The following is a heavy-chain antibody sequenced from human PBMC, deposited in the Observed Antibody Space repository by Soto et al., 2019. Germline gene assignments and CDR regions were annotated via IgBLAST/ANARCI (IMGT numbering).Heavy chain of an antibody. CDR1: GGSISTYY. CDR2: IYYSGST. CDR3: ARLQRGDATSVH. V-gene: IGHV4-59*08. J-gene: IGHJ4*02. Sequence: SETLSLTCIVSGGSISTYYWNWIRQPPGKGLEWIGYIYYSGSTNHNPSLKSRVTMSVDTSMNQFSLSLSSVTAADTAIYYCARLQRGDATSVHWGQGILVTVSS. D-gene: IGHD2-21*02.